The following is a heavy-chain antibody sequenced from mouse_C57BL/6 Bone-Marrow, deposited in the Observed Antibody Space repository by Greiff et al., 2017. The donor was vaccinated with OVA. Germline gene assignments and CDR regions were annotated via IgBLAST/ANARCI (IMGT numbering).Heavy chain of an antibody. J-gene: IGHJ4*01. D-gene: IGHD2-14*01. CDR3: ARQAYYRDYYAMDY. CDR2: IWSDGST. CDR1: GFSLTSYG. Sequence: VQLQESGPGLVAPSQSLSITCTVSGFSLTSYGVHWVRQPPGKGLEWLVVIWSDGSTTYNSALKSRLSISKDNSKSQVFLQMNSLQTDDTAMYYCARQAYYRDYYAMDYWGQGTSVTVSS. V-gene: IGHV2-6-1*01.